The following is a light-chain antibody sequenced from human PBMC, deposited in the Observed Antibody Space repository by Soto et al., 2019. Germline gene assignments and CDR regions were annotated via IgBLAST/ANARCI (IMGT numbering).Light chain of an antibody. J-gene: IGLJ1*01. V-gene: IGLV2-14*01. CDR3: SSYTDRNNLV. CDR1: SSDVGGYNY. Sequence: QSVLTQPASVSGSPGQSITISCTGTSSDVGGYNYDSWYQQHPGKAPKLMIYEVSNRPSGVSNRFSGSKSGNTASLTVSALQAEDEADYYCSSYTDRNNLVFGTGTKVTVL. CDR2: EVS.